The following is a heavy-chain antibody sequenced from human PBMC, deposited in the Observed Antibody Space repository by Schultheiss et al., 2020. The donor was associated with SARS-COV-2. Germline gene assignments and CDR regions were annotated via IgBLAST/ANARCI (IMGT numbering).Heavy chain of an antibody. CDR3: ARWLDY. Sequence: GESLKISCAASGFTVSSNYMSWVRQAPGKGLEWVSAISGSGGSTYYADSVKGRFTISRDNSKNTLYLQMNSLRAEDTAVYYCARWLDYWGQGTLVTVSS. CDR2: ISGSGGST. D-gene: IGHD2-15*01. J-gene: IGHJ4*02. V-gene: IGHV3-23*01. CDR1: GFTVSSNY.